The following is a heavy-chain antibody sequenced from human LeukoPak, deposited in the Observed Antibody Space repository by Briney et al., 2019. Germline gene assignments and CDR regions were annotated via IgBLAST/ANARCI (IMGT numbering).Heavy chain of an antibody. J-gene: IGHJ4*02. CDR1: GGSISSSSYY. D-gene: IGHD3-22*01. CDR3: AKDSEYYYDSRGDY. V-gene: IGHV4-39*07. Sequence: SETLSLTCTVSGGSISSSSYYWGWIRQPPGKGLEWSGSIYYSGSTYYNPSLKSRVTISVDTSKNQFSLKLSSVTAADTAVYYCAKDSEYYYDSRGDYWGQGTLVTVSS. CDR2: IYYSGST.